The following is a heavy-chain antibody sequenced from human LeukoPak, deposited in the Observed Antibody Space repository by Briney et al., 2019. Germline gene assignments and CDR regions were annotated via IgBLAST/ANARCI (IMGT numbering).Heavy chain of an antibody. CDR1: GGSISSSSYY. J-gene: IGHJ5*02. CDR2: IYYSGST. D-gene: IGHD4-11*01. Sequence: SETLSLTCTVSGGSISSSSYYWGWIRQPPGKGLEWIGSIYYSGSTYYNPSLKSRVTISVDTSKNQFSLKLSSVTAADTAVYYCASSGSNYDFGWFDPWGQGTLVTVSS. V-gene: IGHV4-39*07. CDR3: ASSGSNYDFGWFDP.